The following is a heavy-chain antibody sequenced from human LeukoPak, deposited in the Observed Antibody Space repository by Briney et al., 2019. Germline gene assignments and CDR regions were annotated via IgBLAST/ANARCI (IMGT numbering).Heavy chain of an antibody. J-gene: IGHJ3*02. D-gene: IGHD3-16*02. CDR1: GYTFTGYY. CDR2: INPNSGGT. Sequence: ASVKVSCKASGYTFTGYYMHWVRQAPGQGLEWMGWINPNSGGTNYAQKLQGRVTMTTDTSTSTAYMELRSLRSDDTAVYYCARDRPYDYVWGSYRYNAFDIWGQGTMVTVSS. CDR3: ARDRPYDYVWGSYRYNAFDI. V-gene: IGHV1-2*02.